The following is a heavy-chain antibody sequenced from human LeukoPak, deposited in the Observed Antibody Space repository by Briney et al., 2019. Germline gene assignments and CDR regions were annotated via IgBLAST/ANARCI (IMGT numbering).Heavy chain of an antibody. CDR2: INPNSGGT. CDR3: ARVLRYFDWTMGY. Sequence: AXVKVSCKASGYTFTGYYMHWVRQAPGQGLEWMGWINPNSGGTKYAKKFQGRVTMKRDKSISTAYMELSRLRSDDTAVYYCARVLRYFDWTMGYWGQGTLVTVSS. CDR1: GYTFTGYY. D-gene: IGHD3-9*01. V-gene: IGHV1-2*02. J-gene: IGHJ4*02.